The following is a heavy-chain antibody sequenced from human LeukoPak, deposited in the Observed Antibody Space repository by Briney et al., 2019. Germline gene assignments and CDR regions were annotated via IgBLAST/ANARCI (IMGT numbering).Heavy chain of an antibody. V-gene: IGHV4-30-4*01. CDR1: GGSISSGDYY. Sequence: SQTLSLTCTVSGGSISSGDYYWSWIRQPPGKGLEWIGYIYYSGSTYYNPSLKSRVTISVDTSKNQFSLKLSSVTAADTAVYYCARAGKVVPAAIAFDNWFDPWGQGTLVTVSS. D-gene: IGHD2-2*02. CDR3: ARAGKVVPAAIAFDNWFDP. J-gene: IGHJ5*02. CDR2: IYYSGST.